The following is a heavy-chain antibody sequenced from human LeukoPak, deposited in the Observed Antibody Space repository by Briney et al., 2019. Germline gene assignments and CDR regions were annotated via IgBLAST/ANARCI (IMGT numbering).Heavy chain of an antibody. Sequence: GGSLRLSCAASGFTFSSYEMNWVRQAPGKGLEWVSYISSSGSTIYYADSVKGRFTISRDNAKNSLYLQMNSLRAEDTAVYYCAREFHDYGGYGGLNYWGQGTLVTVSS. CDR2: ISSSGSTI. CDR3: AREFHDYGGYGGLNY. D-gene: IGHD4-17*01. J-gene: IGHJ4*02. V-gene: IGHV3-48*03. CDR1: GFTFSSYE.